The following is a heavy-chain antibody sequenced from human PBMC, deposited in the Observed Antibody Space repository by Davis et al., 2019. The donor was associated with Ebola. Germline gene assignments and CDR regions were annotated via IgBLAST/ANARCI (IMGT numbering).Heavy chain of an antibody. Sequence: PGGSLRLSCAASGFTFSGSAMHWVRQASGKGLEWVGRIRSKANSYATAYAASVKGRFTISRDDSKNTAYLQMNSLRAEDTAVYYCARGLRLDLPFDYWGQGTLVTVSS. CDR2: IRSKANSYAT. CDR1: GFTFSGSA. J-gene: IGHJ4*02. D-gene: IGHD5/OR15-5a*01. V-gene: IGHV3-73*01. CDR3: ARGLRLDLPFDY.